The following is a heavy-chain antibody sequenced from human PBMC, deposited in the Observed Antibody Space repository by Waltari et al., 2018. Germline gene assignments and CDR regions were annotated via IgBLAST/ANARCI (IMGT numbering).Heavy chain of an antibody. CDR2: IIPILGIA. CDR1: GGTFSSYA. Sequence: QVQLVQSGAEVKKPGSSVKVSCKASGGTFSSYAISWVRQAPGQGLEWMGGIIPILGIANYAQKFQGRVTITADKSTSTAYMELSSLRSEDTAVYYCARDALKEEGGSYQKGSFAFDIWGQGTMVTVSS. J-gene: IGHJ3*02. D-gene: IGHD1-26*01. V-gene: IGHV1-69*10. CDR3: ARDALKEEGGSYQKGSFAFDI.